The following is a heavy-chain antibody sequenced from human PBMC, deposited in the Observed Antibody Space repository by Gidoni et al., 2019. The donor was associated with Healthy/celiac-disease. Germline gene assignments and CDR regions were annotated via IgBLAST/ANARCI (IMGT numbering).Heavy chain of an antibody. Sequence: QVQLVQSGGGLVKPGGSLRLSCAAPGFTFSDYYRCWIRQAPGKGLEWVSYIGSSGSTIYYADSVKGRFTISRDNAKNSLYRQMNSLRAEDTAVYYCARVRRGFLESYYYMDVWGKGTTVTVSS. V-gene: IGHV3-11*01. D-gene: IGHD3-3*01. CDR1: GFTFSDYY. CDR3: ARVRRGFLESYYYMDV. CDR2: IGSSGSTI. J-gene: IGHJ6*03.